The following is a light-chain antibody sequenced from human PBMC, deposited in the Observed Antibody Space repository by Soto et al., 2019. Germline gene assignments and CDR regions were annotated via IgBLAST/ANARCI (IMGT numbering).Light chain of an antibody. CDR3: SSYRSDTTYV. J-gene: IGLJ1*01. Sequence: QSALTQPASVSGFPGQTITISCTGTSSDVGGYNYVSWYQHHPGKAPKLMIHEVSDRPSGISNRFSGSKSGNTASLTISGLQAEDEADYYCSSYRSDTTYVFGTGTKVTVL. CDR2: EVS. V-gene: IGLV2-14*01. CDR1: SSDVGGYNY.